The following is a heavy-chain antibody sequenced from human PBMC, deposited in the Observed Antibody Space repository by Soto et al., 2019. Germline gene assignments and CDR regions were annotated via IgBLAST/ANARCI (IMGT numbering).Heavy chain of an antibody. Sequence: GGSLRLSCAASGFTFSSYSMNWVRQAPGKGLEWVSSISSSSSYIYYADSVKGRFTISRDNAKNSLYLKMNSLRAEDTAVYYCARDIVVVPAAKIAGVSNFDYWGQGTLVTVSS. CDR2: ISSSSSYI. CDR1: GFTFSSYS. V-gene: IGHV3-21*01. CDR3: ARDIVVVPAAKIAGVSNFDY. J-gene: IGHJ4*02. D-gene: IGHD2-2*01.